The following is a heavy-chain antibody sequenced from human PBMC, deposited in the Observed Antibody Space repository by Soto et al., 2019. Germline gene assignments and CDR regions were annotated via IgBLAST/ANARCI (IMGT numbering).Heavy chain of an antibody. Sequence: PSETLSLTCTVSGGSISSGDYYWSWIRQPPGKGLEWIGYIYYSGSTYYNPSLKSRVTISVDTSKNQFSLKLSSVTAADTAVYYCARDRDFWSGPRGMDVWGQGTAVIVS. CDR1: GGSISSGDYY. CDR2: IYYSGST. J-gene: IGHJ6*02. CDR3: ARDRDFWSGPRGMDV. D-gene: IGHD3-3*01. V-gene: IGHV4-30-4*01.